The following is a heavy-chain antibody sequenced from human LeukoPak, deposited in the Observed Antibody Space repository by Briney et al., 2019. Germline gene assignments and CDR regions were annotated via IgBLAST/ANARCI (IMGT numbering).Heavy chain of an antibody. CDR1: GFTFSNYE. CDR3: ARSITDYGDYDSPFFDY. CDR2: ISSSGTLM. V-gene: IGHV3-48*03. Sequence: PGGSLRLSCAASGFTFSNYEMNWVRQGPGKGLGWVSYISSSGTLMFYSDSVKGRFTISRDNASVSLQMNSLRAEDTALYYCARSITDYGDYDSPFFDYWGQGTLVTVSS. J-gene: IGHJ4*02. D-gene: IGHD4-17*01.